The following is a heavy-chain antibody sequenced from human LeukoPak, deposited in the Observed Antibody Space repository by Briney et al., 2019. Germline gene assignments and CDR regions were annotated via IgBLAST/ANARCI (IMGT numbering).Heavy chain of an antibody. CDR1: QFTFSRYG. CDR2: IGTSSNYI. J-gene: IGHJ4*02. Sequence: PGGSLRLSCAASQFTFSRYGMNWVRQAPGKGLEWVSFIGTSSNYIYYADSMKGRFTIFRDNAKNSLYLQMNSLRDEDTAVYYCARDIDYWGQGTLVTVSS. V-gene: IGHV3-21*01. CDR3: ARDIDY.